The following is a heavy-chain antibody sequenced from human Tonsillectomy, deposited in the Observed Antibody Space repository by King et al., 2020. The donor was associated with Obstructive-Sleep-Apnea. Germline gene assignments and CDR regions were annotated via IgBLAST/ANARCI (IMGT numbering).Heavy chain of an antibody. CDR2: IGTAGDT. CDR3: ARSRGATFDY. J-gene: IGHJ4*02. V-gene: IGHV3-13*04. D-gene: IGHD1-26*01. Sequence: VQLVESGGGLVQPGGSLRLSCAASGFTISSYDMHWVRQATGKGLEWVSAIGTAGDTYYPGSVKGRFTISRENAKNSLYLQMNSLRAGDTAVYYCARSRGATFDYWGQGTLDTVSS. CDR1: GFTISSYD.